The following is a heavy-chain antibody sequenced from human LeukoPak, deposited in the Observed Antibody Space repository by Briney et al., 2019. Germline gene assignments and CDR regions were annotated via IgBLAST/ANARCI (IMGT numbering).Heavy chain of an antibody. J-gene: IGHJ3*02. Sequence: TGGSLRLSCAASGFTFRSYWMRWVRQAPGKGLEWVANIKQDGSEKNYVDSVKGRFTISRGNAKNSLYLQMNSLRAEDTAVYYCARDSNPGDSSGYYDAFDIWGQGTKVTVSS. CDR1: GFTFRSYW. CDR2: IKQDGSEK. CDR3: ARDSNPGDSSGYYDAFDI. D-gene: IGHD3-22*01. V-gene: IGHV3-7*03.